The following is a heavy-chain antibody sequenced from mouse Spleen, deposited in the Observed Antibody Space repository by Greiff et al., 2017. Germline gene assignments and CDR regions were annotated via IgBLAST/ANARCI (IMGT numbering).Heavy chain of an antibody. V-gene: IGHV5-12-1*01. D-gene: IGHD2-2*01. J-gene: IGHJ1*01. CDR1: GFTFSSYY. CDR2: ISSGGGST. CDR3: ARDRGYDGDWYFDV. Sequence: EVQVVESGGGLVKLGGSLKLSCAASGFTFSSYYMSWVRQTPEKRLEWVATISSGGGSTYYPDSVKGRFTISRDNAKNTLYLQMSSLNSEDTAVYYCARDRGYDGDWYFDVWGAGTTVTVSS.